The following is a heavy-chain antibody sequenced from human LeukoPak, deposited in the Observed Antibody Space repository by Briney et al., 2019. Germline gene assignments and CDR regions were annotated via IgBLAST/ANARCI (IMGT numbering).Heavy chain of an antibody. Sequence: ASVKVSCKASGYTFTGYYMHWVRQAPGQGLEWMGWINPNGGGTNYAQKFQGRVTMTRDTSISTAYMELSRLRSDDTAVYYCARDFGLELRRGAFDIWGQGTMVTVSS. D-gene: IGHD1-7*01. CDR2: INPNGGGT. CDR3: ARDFGLELRRGAFDI. CDR1: GYTFTGYY. V-gene: IGHV1-2*02. J-gene: IGHJ3*02.